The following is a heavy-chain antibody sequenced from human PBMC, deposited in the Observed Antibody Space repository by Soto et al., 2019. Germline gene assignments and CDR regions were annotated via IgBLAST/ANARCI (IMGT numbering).Heavy chain of an antibody. CDR1: GYTFTSYY. V-gene: IGHV1-46*01. D-gene: IGHD6-13*01. J-gene: IGHJ4*02. CDR3: ARDLYSSSWQSRYYIDY. CDR2: INPSGGST. Sequence: ASVKVSFKASGYTFTSYYMHWVRQAPGQGLEWMGIINPSGGSTSYAQKFQGRVTMTRDTSTSTVYMELSSLRSEDTAVYYCARDLYSSSWQSRYYIDYWGQGTLVTVSS.